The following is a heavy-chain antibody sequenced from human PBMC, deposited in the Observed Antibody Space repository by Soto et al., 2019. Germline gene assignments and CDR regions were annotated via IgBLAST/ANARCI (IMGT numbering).Heavy chain of an antibody. CDR1: GYSFTSYW. CDR3: ARQGDPGYYYFYGMDV. V-gene: IGHV5-10-1*01. J-gene: IGHJ6*02. CDR2: IDPSDSYT. Sequence: LKISCKGSGYSFTSYWISWVRQMPGKGLEWMGRIDPSDSYTNYSPSFQGHVTISADKSISTAYLQWSSLKASDTAMYYCARQGDPGYYYFYGMDVWGQGTTVTVSS.